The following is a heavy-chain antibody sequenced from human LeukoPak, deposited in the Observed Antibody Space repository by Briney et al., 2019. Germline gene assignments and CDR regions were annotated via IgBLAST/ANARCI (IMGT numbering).Heavy chain of an antibody. V-gene: IGHV1-2*02. CDR2: INPNSGGT. J-gene: IGHJ5*02. CDR3: ARLLRYSNWFDP. Sequence: AASVKVSCKASGYTFTGYYMHWVRQAPGQGLEWMGWINPNSGGTNYAQKFQGRVAMTRDTSISTAYMELSRLRSDDTAVYYCARLLRYSNWFDPWGQGTLVTVSS. D-gene: IGHD2-15*01. CDR1: GYTFTGYY.